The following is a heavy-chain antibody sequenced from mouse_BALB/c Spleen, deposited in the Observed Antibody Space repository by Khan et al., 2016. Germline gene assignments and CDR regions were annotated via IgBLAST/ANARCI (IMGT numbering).Heavy chain of an antibody. Sequence: VQLQQSGAELVKPGASVKLSCTASGFNIKDTYMHWVKQRPEQGLEWIGRIDPANGNSKYDPKFQGKAAITADTSSNTAYLQLSSLTSEDTAVYYCASGGNYVGLGNWGQGTLVTVSA. V-gene: IGHV14-3*02. CDR1: GFNIKDTY. CDR2: IDPANGNS. J-gene: IGHJ3*02. D-gene: IGHD1-1*02. CDR3: ASGGNYVGLGN.